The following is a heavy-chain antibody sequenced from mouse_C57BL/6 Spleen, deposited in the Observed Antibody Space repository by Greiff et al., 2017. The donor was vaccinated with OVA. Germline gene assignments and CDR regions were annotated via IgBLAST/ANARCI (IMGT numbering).Heavy chain of an antibody. V-gene: IGHV1-80*01. J-gene: IGHJ1*03. CDR3: ARGIYDGYWYFDV. D-gene: IGHD2-3*01. Sequence: QVQLKESGAELVKPGASVKISCKASGYAFSSYWMSWVKQRPGKGLEWIGQIYPGDGDTNYNGKFKGKATLTADKSSSTAYLQLSSQATDNSAVDCAARGIYDGYWYFDVWGTGTTVTVSS. CDR1: GYAFSSYW. CDR2: IYPGDGDT.